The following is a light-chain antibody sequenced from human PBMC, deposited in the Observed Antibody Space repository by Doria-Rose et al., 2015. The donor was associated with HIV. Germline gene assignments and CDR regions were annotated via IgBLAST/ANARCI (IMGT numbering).Light chain of an antibody. CDR3: QQYYDTPS. J-gene: IGKJ3*01. V-gene: IGKV4-1*01. CDR1: QSLLYTSKNY. CDR2: WAS. Sequence: EIVMTQSPESLGMSLGERATPNCKSNQSLLYTSKNYLAWYQQKPGQPPKLLIYWASTRQSGVPARFSGSASGTDFTLTISSLEAEDVAVYYCQQYYDTPSCGPGTTVDIK.